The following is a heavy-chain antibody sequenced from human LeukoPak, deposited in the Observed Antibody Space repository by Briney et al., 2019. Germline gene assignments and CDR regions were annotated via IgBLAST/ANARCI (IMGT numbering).Heavy chain of an antibody. CDR3: AKSFRGRHYYYGMDV. CDR2: ISGSGGST. CDR1: GFTFSSYA. Sequence: PGGSLRLSCAASGFTFSSYAMSWVRQAPGKGLEWVSAISGSGGSTYYADSVKDRFTISRDNSKNTLYLQMNSLRAEDTAVYYCAKSFRGRHYYYGMDVWGQGTTVTVSS. V-gene: IGHV3-23*01. J-gene: IGHJ6*02.